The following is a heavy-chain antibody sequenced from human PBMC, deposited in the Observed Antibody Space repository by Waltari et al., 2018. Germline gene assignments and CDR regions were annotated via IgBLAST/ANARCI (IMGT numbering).Heavy chain of an antibody. J-gene: IGHJ4*02. CDR2: ISGSGGST. D-gene: IGHD6-13*01. CDR3: AKEGSSSWYGDY. V-gene: IGHV3-23*01. Sequence: EVQLLESGGGLVQPGGSLSLSCAASGFTFSSYALSWVRQAPGKGLEWVSAISGSGGSTYYADSVKGRFTISRDNSKNTLYLQMNSLRAEDTAVYYCAKEGSSSWYGDYWGQGTLVTVSS. CDR1: GFTFSSYA.